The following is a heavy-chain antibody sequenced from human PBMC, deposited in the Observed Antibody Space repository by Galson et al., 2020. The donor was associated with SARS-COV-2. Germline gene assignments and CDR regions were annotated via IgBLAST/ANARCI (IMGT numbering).Heavy chain of an antibody. Sequence: GGSLRLSCAASGFTFSSYWMSWVRQAPGKGLEWVANIKQDGSEKYYVDSVKGRFTIPRDNAKNSLYLQMNSLRAEDAAVYYCARVGVAGASFDYWGQGTLVTVSS. CDR1: GFTFSSYW. J-gene: IGHJ4*02. CDR3: ARVGVAGASFDY. V-gene: IGHV3-7*04. CDR2: IKQDGSEK. D-gene: IGHD6-19*01.